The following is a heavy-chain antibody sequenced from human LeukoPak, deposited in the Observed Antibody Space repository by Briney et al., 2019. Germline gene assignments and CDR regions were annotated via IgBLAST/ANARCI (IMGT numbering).Heavy chain of an antibody. CDR1: GVSISSYF. Sequence: SETLSLTCTVSGVSISSYFWSWIRQPAGKGLEWIGRISSSGSTNYNPSLKSRVTISVDTSKNQFSLKLSSVTAADTAVYFCARGPYSYDSSGAFDIWGQGTMVTVSS. CDR3: ARGPYSYDSSGAFDI. J-gene: IGHJ3*02. D-gene: IGHD3-22*01. CDR2: ISSSGST. V-gene: IGHV4-4*07.